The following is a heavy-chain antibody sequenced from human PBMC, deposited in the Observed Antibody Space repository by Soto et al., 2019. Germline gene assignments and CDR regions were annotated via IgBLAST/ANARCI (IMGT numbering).Heavy chain of an antibody. CDR3: ARDSSPTYYYYGMDV. CDR2: IWYDGSNK. V-gene: IGHV3-33*01. CDR1: GFTFSSYG. J-gene: IGHJ6*02. D-gene: IGHD6-13*01. Sequence: GGSLRLSCAASGFTFSSYGMHWVRQAPGKGLEWEAVIWYDGSNKYYADSVKGRFTISRDNSKNTLYLQMNSLRAEDTAVYYCARDSSPTYYYYGMDVWGQGTTVTVSS.